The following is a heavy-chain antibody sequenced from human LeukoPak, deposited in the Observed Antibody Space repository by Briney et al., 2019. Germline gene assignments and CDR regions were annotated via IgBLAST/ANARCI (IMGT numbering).Heavy chain of an antibody. Sequence: PGGSLRLSCTASGFPFSRYWLSWVRQAPGKGLVWVANIKQDGSEKYYVVSVKGRFTISRDNDKNSLYLKMNSLRVEDTAVYYCARGWELDPWGQGTLVTVSS. V-gene: IGHV3-7*05. CDR1: GFPFSRYW. CDR2: IKQDGSEK. CDR3: ARGWELDP. J-gene: IGHJ5*02. D-gene: IGHD1-26*01.